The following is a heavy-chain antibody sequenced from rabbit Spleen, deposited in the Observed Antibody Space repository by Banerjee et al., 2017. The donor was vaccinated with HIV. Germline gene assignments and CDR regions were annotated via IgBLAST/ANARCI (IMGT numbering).Heavy chain of an antibody. V-gene: IGHV1S40*01. Sequence: QSLEESGGGLVKPEGSLTLTCKASGVSFNDKDVMCWVRQAPGKGLEWIGCINTATAKGVYATWAKGRFIMSRTSSTTVTLQMTSLTVADTATYFCARDPAYASGSGYYSLWGQGTLVTVS. D-gene: IGHD1-1*01. CDR1: GVSFNDKDV. CDR3: ARDPAYASGSGYYSL. J-gene: IGHJ4*01. CDR2: INTATAKG.